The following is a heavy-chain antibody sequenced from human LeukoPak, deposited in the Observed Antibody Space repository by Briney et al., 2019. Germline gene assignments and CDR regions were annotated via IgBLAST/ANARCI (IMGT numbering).Heavy chain of an antibody. V-gene: IGHV3-23*01. CDR2: ISGSGGNT. J-gene: IGHJ4*02. Sequence: GGSLRLSCAASGFTVSSNYMSWVRQAPGKGLEWVSAISGSGGNTFYADSVKGRFTISRDNSKNTLYLQVNSLRAADTAIYYCAKVQEMDTILPPFHYWGQGTLVTVSS. CDR3: AKVQEMDTILPPFHY. CDR1: GFTVSSNY. D-gene: IGHD5-24*01.